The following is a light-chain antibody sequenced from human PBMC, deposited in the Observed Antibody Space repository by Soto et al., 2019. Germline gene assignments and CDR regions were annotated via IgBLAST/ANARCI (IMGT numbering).Light chain of an antibody. Sequence: EIVMTQSPATLSVSPGERATLSCRASQSVSSNLAWCQQKPGQAPRLLLYETSTGATGVPARFSGSWSRTEFTPTVTRLESEDFAVYYCQQYYRWPITFGQGTRLEIK. CDR2: ETS. J-gene: IGKJ5*01. CDR3: QQYYRWPIT. CDR1: QSVSSN. V-gene: IGKV3-15*01.